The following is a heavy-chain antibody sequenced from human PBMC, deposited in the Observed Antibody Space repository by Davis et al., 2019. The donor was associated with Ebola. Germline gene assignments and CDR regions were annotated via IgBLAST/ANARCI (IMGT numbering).Heavy chain of an antibody. Sequence: PGGSLTLSCAASGFIFSSYAMSWVRQAPGKGLEWVSSISVRSITYHADSVMGRFTISRDNSKNTLYLQMNSLRAEDTAVYYCEKVHPPTTVTTGWFDPWGQGTLVTISS. CDR1: GFIFSSYA. CDR3: EKVHPPTTVTTGWFDP. V-gene: IGHV3-23*01. D-gene: IGHD4-17*01. CDR2: ISVRSIT. J-gene: IGHJ5*02.